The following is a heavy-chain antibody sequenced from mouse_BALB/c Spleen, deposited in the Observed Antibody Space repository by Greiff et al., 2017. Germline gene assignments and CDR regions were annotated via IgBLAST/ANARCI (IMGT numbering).Heavy chain of an antibody. J-gene: IGHJ3*01. CDR3: ARGGSMNYVFAY. CDR1: GFSLTSYG. Sequence: VQLVESGPGLVAPSQSLSITCTASGFSLTSYGVHWVRQPPGKGLEWLGVIWAGGSTNFNSALMSRLSISKDNSKSQVFLKMNSLQTDDTAMYYCARGGSMNYVFAYWGQGTLVTVSA. D-gene: IGHD2-3*01. CDR2: IWAGGST. V-gene: IGHV2-9*02.